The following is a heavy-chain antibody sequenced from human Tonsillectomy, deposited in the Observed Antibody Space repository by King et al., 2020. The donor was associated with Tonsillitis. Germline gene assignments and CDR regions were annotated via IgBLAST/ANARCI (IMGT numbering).Heavy chain of an antibody. CDR3: ARTEIEWELLGAMDV. D-gene: IGHD1-26*01. CDR2: SSRRGSTI. V-gene: IGHV3-11*01. CDR1: GFTFIDYY. Sequence: VQLVESGGGLVKPGGSLRLSCAASGFTFIDYYMSWIRQAPGKGLEGVSYSSRRGSTIYYADSVKGRFTISRDKAKNSLYLQMNSLRAEDTAVYYCARTEIEWELLGAMDVWGQGTTVTVSS. J-gene: IGHJ6*02.